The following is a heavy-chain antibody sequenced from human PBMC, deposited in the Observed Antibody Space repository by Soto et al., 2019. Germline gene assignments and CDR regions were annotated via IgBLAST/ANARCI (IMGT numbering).Heavy chain of an antibody. V-gene: IGHV4-39*01. J-gene: IGHJ3*02. CDR2: IYYSGST. CDR1: GGSISSSSYY. CDR3: ARRRGNDAFDI. Sequence: PSETLSLTCTVSGGSISSSSYYWGWIRQPPGKGLEWIGSIYYSGSTYYNPSLKSRVTISVDTSKNQFSLKLSSVTAADTAVYYCARRRGNDAFDIWGQGTMVTV.